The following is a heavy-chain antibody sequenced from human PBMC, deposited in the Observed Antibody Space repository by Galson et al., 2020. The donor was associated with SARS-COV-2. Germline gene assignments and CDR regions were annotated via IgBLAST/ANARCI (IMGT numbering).Heavy chain of an antibody. J-gene: IGHJ6*02. Sequence: SETLSLTCTVSGGSISSSSYYWGWIRQPPGKGLEWIGSIYYSGSTYYNPSLKSRVTISVDTSKNQFSLKLSSVTAADTAVYYCARGRVDIVVVLGMDVWGQGTTVTVSS. CDR2: IYYSGST. CDR1: GGSISSSSYY. D-gene: IGHD2-2*01. CDR3: ARGRVDIVVVLGMDV. V-gene: IGHV4-39*07.